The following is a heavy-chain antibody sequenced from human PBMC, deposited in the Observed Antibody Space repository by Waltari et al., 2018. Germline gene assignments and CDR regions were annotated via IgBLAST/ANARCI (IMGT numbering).Heavy chain of an antibody. J-gene: IGHJ4*02. CDR1: GFTFDDYA. CDR2: ISWNSGSI. Sequence: EVQLVESGGGLVQPGRSLRLSCAASGFTFDDYAMHCVRQAPGKGLEWVSGISWNSGSIGYADSVKGRFTISRDNAKNSLYLQMNSLRAEDTALYYCAKGISIVVEGIDYWGQGTLVTVSS. V-gene: IGHV3-9*01. CDR3: AKGISIVVEGIDY. D-gene: IGHD2-2*01.